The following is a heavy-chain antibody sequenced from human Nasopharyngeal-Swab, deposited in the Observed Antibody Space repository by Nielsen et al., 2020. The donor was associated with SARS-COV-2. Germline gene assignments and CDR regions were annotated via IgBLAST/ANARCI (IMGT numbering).Heavy chain of an antibody. J-gene: IGHJ4*02. Sequence: WMRQPPGMGLEWIGSIYYSGSTYYNPSLKSRVTISVDTSKNQFSLKLSSVTAADTAVYYCARLDPYSSRDDYWGQGTLVTVSS. V-gene: IGHV4-39*01. D-gene: IGHD6-13*01. CDR3: ARLDPYSSRDDY. CDR2: IYYSGST.